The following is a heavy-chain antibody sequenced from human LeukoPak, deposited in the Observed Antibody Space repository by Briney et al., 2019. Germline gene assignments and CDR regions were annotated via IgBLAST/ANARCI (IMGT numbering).Heavy chain of an antibody. Sequence: PSETLSLTCTVSGGSISSSSYYWGWIRQPPGKGLEWIGSIYYSGSTYYNPSLKSRVTISVDTSKNQFSLKLSSVTAADTAVYYCARVPPGEEDIVLMVEVGAFDIWGQGTMVTVSS. D-gene: IGHD2-8*01. J-gene: IGHJ3*02. CDR1: GGSISSSSYY. CDR2: IYYSGST. V-gene: IGHV4-39*07. CDR3: ARVPPGEEDIVLMVEVGAFDI.